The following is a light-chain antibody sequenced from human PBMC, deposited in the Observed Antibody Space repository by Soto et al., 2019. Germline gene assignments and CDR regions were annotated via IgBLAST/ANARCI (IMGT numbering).Light chain of an antibody. CDR2: DAS. J-gene: IGKJ1*01. Sequence: EIVLTQSPATLSLSPGERSTLSCRASQSVSSYLAWYQQKPGQAPRLLIYDASSRATGIPARFSGSGSGTDFTLTISSLEPEDFATYYCKQRSNWPVTFGQGTKVEIQ. CDR3: KQRSNWPVT. V-gene: IGKV3-11*01. CDR1: QSVSSY.